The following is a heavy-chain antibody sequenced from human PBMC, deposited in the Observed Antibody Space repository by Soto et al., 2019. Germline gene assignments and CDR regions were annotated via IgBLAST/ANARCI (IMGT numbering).Heavy chain of an antibody. D-gene: IGHD2-8*01. J-gene: IGHJ4*02. CDR3: ARVNLAGRDGFDY. CDR1: GYSISLGYY. Sequence: KPSETLSLTCAVSGYSISLGYYWGWIRQPPGKGLEWIGSIYHSGNTYYNPSLKSRVSISLDTSKNHFSLELTSVTAADTAVYYCARVNLAGRDGFDYWGLGTLVTVSS. V-gene: IGHV4-38-2*01. CDR2: IYHSGNT.